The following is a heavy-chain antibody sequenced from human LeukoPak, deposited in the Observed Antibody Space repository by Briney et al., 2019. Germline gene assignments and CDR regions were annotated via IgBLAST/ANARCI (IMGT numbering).Heavy chain of an antibody. CDR1: GLTLSSYA. V-gene: IGHV3-23*01. Sequence: GGSLRLSCAASGLTLSSYAMSWVRQAPGKGLEWVPAISGSGGSTYYADSVKGGFTISRDNSNNTLYLQMNSLRAEDTAVYYCANQPGGTRQIIYYYYYGMDVWGQATTVTVSS. CDR2: ISGSGGST. CDR3: ANQPGGTRQIIYYYYYGMDV. D-gene: IGHD2-2*01. J-gene: IGHJ6*02.